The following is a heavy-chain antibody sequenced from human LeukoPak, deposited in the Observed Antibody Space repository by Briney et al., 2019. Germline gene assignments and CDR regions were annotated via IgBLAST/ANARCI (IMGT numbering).Heavy chain of an antibody. D-gene: IGHD4-17*01. CDR3: ASLFYGDYGSFGY. CDR2: ISSTSNTV. CDR1: GFTFSSYA. J-gene: IGHJ4*02. Sequence: GGSLRLSCAASGFTFSSYAMNWVRQTPGRGLEWISYISSTSNTVYYADSVKGRFTISRDNAKNSLYLQMNSLRAEDTAVYYCASLFYGDYGSFGYWGQGTLVTVSS. V-gene: IGHV3-48*01.